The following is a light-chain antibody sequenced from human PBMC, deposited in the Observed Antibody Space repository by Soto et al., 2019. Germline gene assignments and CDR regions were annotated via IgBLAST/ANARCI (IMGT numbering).Light chain of an antibody. CDR1: QSVSSN. V-gene: IGKV3-15*01. Sequence: EIVMTQSPATLSVSPGERATLSCRASQSVSSNLAWYQQKPGQDHRLLIYGASTRATGIPARFSGSRSGTGFTLTISSLQSEDFAVYYCQQYNNCPRTFGQGPKVEIK. J-gene: IGKJ1*01. CDR2: GAS. CDR3: QQYNNCPRT.